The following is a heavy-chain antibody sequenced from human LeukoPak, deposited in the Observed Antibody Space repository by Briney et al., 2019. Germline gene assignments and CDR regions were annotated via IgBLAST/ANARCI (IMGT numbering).Heavy chain of an antibody. Sequence: GGSLRLSCAASGFAFSNVAMSWVRQAPGKGLEWVSAISGSGYYTYYVESVKGRFTISRDNSKNTLYLHMNSLRADDTAVYYCAKMEGQRLYDYCMDVWGRGTTVTVSS. CDR1: GFAFSNVA. CDR2: ISGSGYYT. J-gene: IGHJ6*03. V-gene: IGHV3-23*01. D-gene: IGHD3-3*01. CDR3: AKMEGQRLYDYCMDV.